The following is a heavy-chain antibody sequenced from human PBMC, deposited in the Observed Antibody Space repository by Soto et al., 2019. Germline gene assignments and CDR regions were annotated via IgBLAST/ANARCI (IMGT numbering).Heavy chain of an antibody. D-gene: IGHD5-12*01. CDR1: GYTFTSYG. CDR3: ARDGADSGYDYNVVVIDY. CDR2: ISAYNGNT. V-gene: IGHV1-18*01. J-gene: IGHJ4*02. Sequence: RASVKVSCKASGYTFTSYGISWVRQAPGQGLEWMGWISAYNGNTNYAQKLQGRVTMTTDTSTSTAYMELRSLRSDDTAVYYCARDGADSGYDYNVVVIDYWGQGTLVTVSS.